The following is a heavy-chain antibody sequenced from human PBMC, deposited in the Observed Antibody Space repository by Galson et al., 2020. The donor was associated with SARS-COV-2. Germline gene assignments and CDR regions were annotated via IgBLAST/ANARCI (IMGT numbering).Heavy chain of an antibody. J-gene: IGHJ2*01. D-gene: IGHD2-15*01. CDR1: GGSISSYY. Sequence: SETLSLTCTVSGGSISSYYWSWIRQPPGRGLEWIGNIYYSGSTNYNPSLKSRVTISVDTSKNQFSLKLSSVTAADTAVYYCARRPSGAYFWYFDLWGRGSLVTVSS. CDR2: IYYSGST. CDR3: ARRPSGAYFWYFDL. V-gene: IGHV4-59*08.